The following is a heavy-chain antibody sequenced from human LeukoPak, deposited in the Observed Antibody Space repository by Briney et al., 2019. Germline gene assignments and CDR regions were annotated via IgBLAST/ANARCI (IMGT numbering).Heavy chain of an antibody. CDR2: IYSSGST. D-gene: IGHD5-24*01. J-gene: IGHJ4*02. CDR3: ARRMRRDGSNTYYFDY. Sequence: SETLSPTCTVSGGSISTYYWSWIRQPPGKGLEWIGFIYSSGSTNYNPSLKSRVTMSIDTSKNQFSLKLSSVTAADTAVHYCARRMRRDGSNTYYFDYWGQGTLVTVSS. V-gene: IGHV4-59*08. CDR1: GGSISTYY.